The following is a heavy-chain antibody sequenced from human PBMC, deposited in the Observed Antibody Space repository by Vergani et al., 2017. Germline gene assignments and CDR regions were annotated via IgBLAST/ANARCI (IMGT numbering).Heavy chain of an antibody. CDR3: ARSIGYCAGATCRAYYFDH. D-gene: IGHD2-21*01. CDR1: GFIFKNYY. Sequence: VQLVQSGAEVRKPGASVTVSCTASGFIFKNYYIHWLRQAPGQAFEWMGILNPTTGHTTSAQKFMGRVDMTRDPSTDTSTRTVQMTLSSLRSEDTAVYYCARSIGYCAGATCRAYYFDHWGQGTRVTVSS. J-gene: IGHJ5*02. CDR2: LNPTTGHT. V-gene: IGHV1-46*02.